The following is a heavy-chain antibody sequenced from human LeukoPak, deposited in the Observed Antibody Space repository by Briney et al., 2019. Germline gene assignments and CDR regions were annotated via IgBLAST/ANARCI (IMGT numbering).Heavy chain of an antibody. V-gene: IGHV6-1*01. D-gene: IGHD6-19*01. J-gene: IGHJ6*02. CDR1: GDSVSSNSAA. CDR2: TYYRSKWYN. CDR3: ARQRPHWWLALGYGMDV. Sequence: SQTLSLTCAISGDSVSSNSAAWSWIRQSPSRGLEWLGRTYYRSKWYNDYAVSVKSRITINPDTSKNQFSLQLNSVTPEDTAVYYCARQRPHWWLALGYGMDVWGQGTTVTVSS.